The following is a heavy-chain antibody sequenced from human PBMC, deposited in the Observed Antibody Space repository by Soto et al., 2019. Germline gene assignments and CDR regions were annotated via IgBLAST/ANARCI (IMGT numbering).Heavy chain of an antibody. Sequence: GGSLRLSCAASGFTFSLFAMSWVRQAPGKGLEWVSGISGSAGTTYYADSVKGRFTISRDNSKNTLYLQMNSLRAEDTAVYYCAKGRYFDWLLFEPLYFDYWGQGTLVTVSS. CDR2: ISGSAGTT. D-gene: IGHD3-9*01. CDR3: AKGRYFDWLLFEPLYFDY. J-gene: IGHJ4*02. CDR1: GFTFSLFA. V-gene: IGHV3-23*01.